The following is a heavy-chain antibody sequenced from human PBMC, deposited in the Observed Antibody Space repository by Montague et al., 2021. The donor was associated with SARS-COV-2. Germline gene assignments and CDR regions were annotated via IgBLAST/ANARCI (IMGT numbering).Heavy chain of an antibody. D-gene: IGHD3-16*01. CDR1: GGSIGGHY. V-gene: IGHV4-59*11. J-gene: IGHJ2*01. CDR3: AREFRIELWQTNWYFGL. CDR2: FDHSGDT. Sequence: SETLSLTCSVSGGSIGGHYWSWIRQPPGKGLEWIGNFDHSGDTKYNPSLKSRATTSVDTSKNQFALRLHSVTAADTAVYYCAREFRIELWQTNWYFGLWGRGTLVTVSS.